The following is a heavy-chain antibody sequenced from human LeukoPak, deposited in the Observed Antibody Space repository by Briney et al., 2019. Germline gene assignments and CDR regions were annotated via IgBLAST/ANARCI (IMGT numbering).Heavy chain of an antibody. CDR2: IYSGGTT. CDR1: GFSVSSNF. Sequence: GGSLRLSCAASGFSVSSNFMSWVRQAPGKGLEWVSVIYSGGTTYYADSVKGRFTISRDNSKNTLSLQMNNLRAEDTAVYCCARDGYGNNYMDVWGKGTTVTVCS. D-gene: IGHD1/OR15-1a*01. CDR3: ARDGYGNNYMDV. J-gene: IGHJ6*04. V-gene: IGHV3-53*01.